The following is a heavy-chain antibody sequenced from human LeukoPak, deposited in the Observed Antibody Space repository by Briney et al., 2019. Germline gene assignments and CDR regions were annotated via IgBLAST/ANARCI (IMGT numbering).Heavy chain of an antibody. CDR2: IKSKTDGGTK. V-gene: IGHV3-15*01. J-gene: IGHJ6*03. Sequence: GGSLRLSCAVSGFTFSSYAMSWVRQAPGKGLEWVGRIKSKTDGGTKDYAAPVKGRFTISRDDSKNRLYLQMNSLKTEDTAVYYCTTYSNSLYYYYMDVWGKGATVTVSS. CDR3: TTYSNSLYYYYMDV. CDR1: GFTFSSYA. D-gene: IGHD4-11*01.